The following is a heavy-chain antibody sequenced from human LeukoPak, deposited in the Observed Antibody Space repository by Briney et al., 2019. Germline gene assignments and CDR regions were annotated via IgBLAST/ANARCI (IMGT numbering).Heavy chain of an antibody. CDR1: RFTFSSYA. V-gene: IGHV3-23*01. CDR2: ISGSGGSI. CDR3: AKRPNYDILTGLGDYYYYMDV. J-gene: IGHJ6*03. D-gene: IGHD3-9*01. Sequence: PGGSLRLSCAASRFTFSSYAMSWVRQAPGKGLEWVSAISGSGGSIYYAGSVKGRFTISRDNSKNTLYLQMNSLRAEDTAVYYCAKRPNYDILTGLGDYYYYMDVWGKGTTVTVSS.